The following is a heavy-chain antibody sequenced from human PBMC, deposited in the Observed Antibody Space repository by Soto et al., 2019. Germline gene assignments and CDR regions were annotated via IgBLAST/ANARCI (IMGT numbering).Heavy chain of an antibody. D-gene: IGHD2-15*01. CDR1: GVTYSSHV. Sequence: QVQLVQSGAEVKRPGSSVKVSCEASGVTYSSHVISWVRQAPGQGLAWMGGIIPLFGIPNYAQKFQGRLKITADKSTSTAYMALSSLRSEVTAVYYCARGVVDTNGVFKCFDPWGQGTLVTVSS. CDR3: ARGVVDTNGVFKCFDP. J-gene: IGHJ5*02. V-gene: IGHV1-69*17. CDR2: IIPLFGIP.